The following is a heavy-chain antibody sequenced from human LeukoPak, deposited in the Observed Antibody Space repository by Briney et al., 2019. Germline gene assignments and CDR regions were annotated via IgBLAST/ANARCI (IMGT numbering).Heavy chain of an antibody. J-gene: IGHJ6*03. CDR3: ARRGYSDYYYYIDV. Sequence: PGGSLRLSCAASGFTFSSYAMSWVRQAPGKGLEWVAFIRYDGNTIHYADSVKGRFTISRDNSKNTVYLQMNSLRADDTAVYYCARRGYSDYYYYIDVWGMGTTVTVAS. D-gene: IGHD1-1*01. CDR1: GFTFSSYA. CDR2: IRYDGNTI. V-gene: IGHV3-30*02.